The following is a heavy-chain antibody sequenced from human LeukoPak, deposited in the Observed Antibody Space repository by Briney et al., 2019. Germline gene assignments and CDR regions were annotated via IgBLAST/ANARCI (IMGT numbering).Heavy chain of an antibody. V-gene: IGHV3-9*01. Sequence: GRSLGLSCAASGFTFDDYAMHWVRQAPGKGLEWVSGISWKSDNIGYADSVKGRFTISRDNAKNSLYLQMNSLRAEDTAVYYCARDQAPAIFDYWGQGTLVTVSS. CDR2: ISWKSDNI. CDR1: GFTFDDYA. CDR3: ARDQAPAIFDY. J-gene: IGHJ4*02.